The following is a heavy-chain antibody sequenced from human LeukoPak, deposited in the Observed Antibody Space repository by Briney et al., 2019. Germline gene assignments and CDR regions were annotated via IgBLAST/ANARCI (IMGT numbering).Heavy chain of an antibody. Sequence: SETLPLTCTVSGASISAFHWTWFRQPAGKGLEWIGLIYSSGSTLFNPSLKSRVAMSVDLTKNQRSLKLTSVTAADTAMYCCARKDGDYWGRGTLVTVSS. CDR2: IYSSGST. CDR1: GASISAFH. V-gene: IGHV4-4*07. CDR3: ARKDGDY. J-gene: IGHJ4*02.